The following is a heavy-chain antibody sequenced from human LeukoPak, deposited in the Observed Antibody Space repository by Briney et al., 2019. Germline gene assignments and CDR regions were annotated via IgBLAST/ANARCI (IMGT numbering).Heavy chain of an antibody. D-gene: IGHD6-19*01. J-gene: IGHJ4*02. Sequence: ASVKVSCKASGYTFTGYYMHWVRQAPGQGLEWMGWINPNSGGANYAQKFQGRVTMTRDTSISTAYMELSRLRSDDTAVYYCAGAKEQWLVGGYDYWGQGTLVTVSS. CDR1: GYTFTGYY. V-gene: IGHV1-2*02. CDR3: AGAKEQWLVGGYDY. CDR2: INPNSGGA.